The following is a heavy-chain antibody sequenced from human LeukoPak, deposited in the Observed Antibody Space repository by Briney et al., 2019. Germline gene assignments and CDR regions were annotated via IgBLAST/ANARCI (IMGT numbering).Heavy chain of an antibody. V-gene: IGHV4-59*08. D-gene: IGHD3-22*01. CDR2: IYYSGST. CDR3: ASSRVVITSFDY. CDR1: GGSISSYY. J-gene: IGHJ4*02. Sequence: SETLSLTCTVSGGSISSYYWSWIRQPPGKGLEWIGYIYYSGSTNYNPSLKSRVTISVDTSKNQFSLKLSSATAADTAVYYCASSRVVITSFDYWGQGTLVTVSS.